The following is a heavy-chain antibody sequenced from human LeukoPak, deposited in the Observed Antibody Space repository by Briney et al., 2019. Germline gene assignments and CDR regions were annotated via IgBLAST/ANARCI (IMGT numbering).Heavy chain of an antibody. CDR1: GFTFSSYA. CDR2: IRYDGSNK. CDR3: AKDPPGYCSSTSCLRYYYYMDV. J-gene: IGHJ6*03. Sequence: GGSLRLSCAASGFTFSSYAMSWVRQAPGKGLEWVAFIRYDGSNKYYADSVKGRFTISRDNSKNTLYLQMNSLRAEDTAVYYCAKDPPGYCSSTSCLRYYYYMDVWGKGTTVTVSS. V-gene: IGHV3-30*02. D-gene: IGHD2-2*03.